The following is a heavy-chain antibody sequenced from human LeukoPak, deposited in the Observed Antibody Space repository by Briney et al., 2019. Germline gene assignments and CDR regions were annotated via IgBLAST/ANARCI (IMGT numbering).Heavy chain of an antibody. CDR3: AREKASSSSGSSSFEN. CDR2: IIPILGIA. D-gene: IGHD6-19*01. J-gene: IGHJ4*02. Sequence: SVKVSCKASGGTFSSYAISWVRQAPGQGLEWMGRIIPILGIANYAQKFQGRVTITADESTSTAYMELSSLRSEDTAVYYCAREKASSSSGSSSFENWGQGTLVTVSS. V-gene: IGHV1-69*04. CDR1: GGTFSSYA.